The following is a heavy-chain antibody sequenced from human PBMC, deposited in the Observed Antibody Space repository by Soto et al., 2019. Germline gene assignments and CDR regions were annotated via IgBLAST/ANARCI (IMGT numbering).Heavy chain of an antibody. V-gene: IGHV3-48*01. CDR1: GFTFSSYS. CDR2: ISSSSSTI. Sequence: GGSLRLSCAASGFTFSSYSMNWVRQAPGKGLEWVSYISSSSSTIYYADSVKGRFTISRDNAKNSLYLQMNSLRAEDTAVYYCARDEYNWNLYYFDYWGQGTLVTVSS. J-gene: IGHJ4*02. CDR3: ARDEYNWNLYYFDY. D-gene: IGHD1-20*01.